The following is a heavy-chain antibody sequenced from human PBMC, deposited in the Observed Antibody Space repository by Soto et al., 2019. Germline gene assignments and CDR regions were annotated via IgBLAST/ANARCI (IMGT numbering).Heavy chain of an antibody. CDR1: GFTVSSNY. CDR3: ARGLYSGWHYFDY. J-gene: IGHJ4*02. Sequence: EVPLVESGGGLVQPGGSLSLSCAASGFTVSSNYMSWFRQAPGKGLEWVSVIYSGGSTYYADSVQGRFTISRDNSKNTLYLQMNSLRAEDTAVYYCARGLYSGWHYFDYWGQGTLVTVSS. D-gene: IGHD5-12*01. CDR2: IYSGGST. V-gene: IGHV3-66*01.